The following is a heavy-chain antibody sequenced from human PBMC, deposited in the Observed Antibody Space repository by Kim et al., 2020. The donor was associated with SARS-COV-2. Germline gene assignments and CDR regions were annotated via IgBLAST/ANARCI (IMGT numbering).Heavy chain of an antibody. CDR2: IIPILGIA. Sequence: SVKVSCKASGGTFSSYAISWVRQAPGQGLEWMGRIIPILGIANYAQKFQGRVTITADKSTSTAYMELSSLRSEDTAVYYCARGRDPYCSSTSCQPYYYYGMDVWGQGTTVTVSS. CDR1: GGTFSSYA. D-gene: IGHD2-2*01. CDR3: ARGRDPYCSSTSCQPYYYYGMDV. J-gene: IGHJ6*02. V-gene: IGHV1-69*04.